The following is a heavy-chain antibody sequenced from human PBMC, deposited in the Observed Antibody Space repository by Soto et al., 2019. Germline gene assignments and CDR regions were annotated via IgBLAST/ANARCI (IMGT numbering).Heavy chain of an antibody. Sequence: ASVKVSCKASGYTFTGYYMHRVRQAPGQGLEWMGWINPNSGGTNYAQKFQGRVTMTRDTSISTAYMELSRLRSDDTAVYYCARAPFREIVVVITHWGQGTLVTVSS. V-gene: IGHV1-2*02. CDR1: GYTFTGYY. CDR2: INPNSGGT. J-gene: IGHJ4*02. D-gene: IGHD3-22*01. CDR3: ARAPFREIVVVITH.